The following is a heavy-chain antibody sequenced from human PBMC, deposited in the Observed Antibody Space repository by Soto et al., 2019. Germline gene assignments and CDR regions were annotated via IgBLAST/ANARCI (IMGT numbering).Heavy chain of an antibody. V-gene: IGHV2-5*02. J-gene: IGHJ4*02. CDR1: GFSLSTSGVG. D-gene: IGHD3-9*01. Sequence: QITLKESGPTLVRPTQTLTLTCAFSGFSLSTSGVGVGWIRQPPGKALEWLAVIYWDDSKHYSPSLRSRPTITKDSSKNQVVLTMTNMDPMDTGTYYCAHKGPEDWPLDYWGQGPLVTVSS. CDR3: AHKGPEDWPLDY. CDR2: IYWDDSK.